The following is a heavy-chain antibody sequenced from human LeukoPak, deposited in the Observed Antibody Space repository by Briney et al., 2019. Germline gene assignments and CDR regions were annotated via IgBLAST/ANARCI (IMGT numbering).Heavy chain of an antibody. CDR2: INHSGST. CDR3: ARGGRIQLWYY. Sequence: SETLSLTCAVSGGSISSSNWWSWVRQPPGKGLEWIGEINHSGSTNYNPSLKSRVTISVDTSKNQFSLKLSSVTAADTAVYYCARGGRIQLWYYWGQGTLVTVSS. CDR1: GGSISSSNW. D-gene: IGHD5-18*01. J-gene: IGHJ4*02. V-gene: IGHV4-4*02.